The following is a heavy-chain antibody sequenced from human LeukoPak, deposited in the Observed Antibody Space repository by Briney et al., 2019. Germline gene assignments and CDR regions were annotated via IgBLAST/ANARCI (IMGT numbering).Heavy chain of an antibody. J-gene: IGHJ4*02. CDR2: IYSGGST. D-gene: IGHD5-18*01. CDR3: ARGKPGYSYAYDY. Sequence: PGGSLRLSCAASGLSVSSNYMTWVRQAPGKGLEWVSVIYSGGSTYYADSVKGRFTSSRDNSKDTLYLQMNSLRAEDTAVYYRARGKPGYSYAYDYWGQGTLVTVSS. V-gene: IGHV3-53*01. CDR1: GLSVSSNY.